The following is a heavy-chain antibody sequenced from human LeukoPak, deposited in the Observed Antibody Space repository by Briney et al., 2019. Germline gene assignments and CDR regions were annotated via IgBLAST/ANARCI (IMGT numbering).Heavy chain of an antibody. Sequence: GGALRPSCGAPGITFSSYAMHWVRQAPGKGLEGGAVISYDGSNKYYADSVKGRFTISRDNSKNKLYLQMNSLRAEDKAVYYCARAAEGIVVAGNLDYWGQGALVTVSS. CDR3: ARAAEGIVVAGNLDY. CDR1: GITFSSYA. V-gene: IGHV3-30*04. D-gene: IGHD6-19*01. J-gene: IGHJ4*02. CDR2: ISYDGSNK.